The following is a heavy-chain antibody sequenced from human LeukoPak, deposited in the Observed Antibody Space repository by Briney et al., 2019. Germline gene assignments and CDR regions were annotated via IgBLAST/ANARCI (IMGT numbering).Heavy chain of an antibody. V-gene: IGHV3-74*01. CDR3: ARDPDSSGWSSIEY. J-gene: IGHJ4*02. D-gene: IGHD6-19*01. Sequence: GGALRLSCAASGFTFSRYWMHCVRQAPGKGLVWVSRINSAGRSTNYADSVKGRFTISRDNAKNTLYLQMNSLRAEDTAVYYCARDPDSSGWSSIEYWGQGTLVTVSS. CDR2: INSAGRST. CDR1: GFTFSRYW.